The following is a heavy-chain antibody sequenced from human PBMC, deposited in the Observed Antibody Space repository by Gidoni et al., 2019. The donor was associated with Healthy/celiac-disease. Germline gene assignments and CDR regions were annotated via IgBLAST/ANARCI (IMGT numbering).Heavy chain of an antibody. CDR3: AVDIVVVPAGKRGWFDP. V-gene: IGHV3-48*01. Sequence: EVQLVESGGGLVQPGGSLRLSCAASGFTFSSYSMNLVRQAPGKGLEWVSYISSSSSTIYYADSVKGRFTISRDNAKNSLYLRMNSLRAEDTAVYYCAVDIVVVPAGKRGWFDPWGQGTLVTVSS. CDR2: ISSSSSTI. J-gene: IGHJ5*02. D-gene: IGHD2-2*01. CDR1: GFTFSSYS.